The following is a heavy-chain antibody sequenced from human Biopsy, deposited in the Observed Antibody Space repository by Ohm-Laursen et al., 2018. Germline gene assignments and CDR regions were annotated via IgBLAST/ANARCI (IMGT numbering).Heavy chain of an antibody. V-gene: IGHV4-59*01. Sequence: SQTLSLTCTVSGGSISSDYWSWIRQTPGKGLEWIGYIYYSGSTNYNPSLKSRVTISVDTSKNQFSLRLNSVTAADTAVYYYARATNSTGWPYYYFYGMDVWGQGTTVTVSS. D-gene: IGHD2/OR15-2a*01. CDR1: GGSISSDY. CDR3: ARATNSTGWPYYYFYGMDV. J-gene: IGHJ6*02. CDR2: IYYSGST.